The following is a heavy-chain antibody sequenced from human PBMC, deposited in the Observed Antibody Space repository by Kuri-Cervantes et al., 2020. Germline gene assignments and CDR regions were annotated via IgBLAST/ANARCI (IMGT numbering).Heavy chain of an antibody. J-gene: IGHJ4*02. CDR2: ISWNSGSI. D-gene: IGHD6-19*01. V-gene: IGHV3-9*01. CDR1: GFTFDDYG. Sequence: SLKISCAASGFTFDDYGMSWVRQAPGKGLEWVSGISWNSGSIGYADSVKGRFTISRDNAKNSLYLQMNSLRAEDTALYYCAKDMGLYSSGSFDYWGQGTPVTVSS. CDR3: AKDMGLYSSGSFDY.